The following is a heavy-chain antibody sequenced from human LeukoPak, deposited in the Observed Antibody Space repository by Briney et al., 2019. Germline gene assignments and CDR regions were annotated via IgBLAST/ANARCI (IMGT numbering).Heavy chain of an antibody. CDR1: GFTFSSYG. Sequence: GGSLRLSCAASGFTFSSYGMHWVRQAPGKGLEWVANIKPDEGEKYYVDSVKGRFTVSRDNAKNSLYLQMNNLRAEDTAVYYCVRYYTRQSWYFDLWGRGTLVIVSS. CDR2: IKPDEGEK. CDR3: VRYYTRQSWYFDL. J-gene: IGHJ2*01. D-gene: IGHD3-10*01. V-gene: IGHV3-7*01.